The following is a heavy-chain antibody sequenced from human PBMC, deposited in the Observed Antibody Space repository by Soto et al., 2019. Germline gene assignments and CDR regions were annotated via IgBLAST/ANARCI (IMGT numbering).Heavy chain of an antibody. CDR1: EFIFSSYA. CDR3: ARFFAAGTRGYLDS. V-gene: IGHV3-23*01. CDR2: MSGSGDNA. D-gene: IGHD3-3*01. J-gene: IGHJ4*02. Sequence: EMQLLESGGGLVQPGGSLRLSCAASEFIFSSYAMSWVRQAPGKGLEWVSAMSGSGDNAYYADSVKGRFTIARGNSKNLLTLQMKSLRAEDTAIYYCARFFAAGTRGYLDSWGQGTLVTVSS.